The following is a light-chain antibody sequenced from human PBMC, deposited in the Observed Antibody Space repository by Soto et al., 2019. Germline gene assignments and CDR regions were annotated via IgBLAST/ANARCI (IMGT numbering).Light chain of an antibody. J-gene: IGLJ3*02. CDR3: SSFAGSNNYIV. CDR1: RSDIGGDNY. V-gene: IGLV2-8*01. CDR2: EVT. Sequence: QSVLTQPPSASGSPGQSVTISCTGPRSDIGGDNYVSWYHRQPGKAPKLIIYEVTERPSGVPGRFSGSKSGDTASLTVTGLQAEDEGEYYCSSFAGSNNYIVFGGGTQLTVL.